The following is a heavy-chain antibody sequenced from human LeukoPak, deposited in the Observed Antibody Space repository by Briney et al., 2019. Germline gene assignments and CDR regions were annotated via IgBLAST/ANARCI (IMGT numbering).Heavy chain of an antibody. CDR3: ARESSVGAHKAFDY. CDR1: GFTFSSYR. J-gene: IGHJ4*02. V-gene: IGHV3-74*01. CDR2: INSDGSST. D-gene: IGHD1-26*01. Sequence: PGGSLRLSCAASGFTFSSYRMHWVRQAPGKGLVWVSRINSDGSSTSYADSVKGRFTISRDNAKNTLYLQMNSLRAEDTAVYYCARESSVGAHKAFDYWGQGTLVTVSS.